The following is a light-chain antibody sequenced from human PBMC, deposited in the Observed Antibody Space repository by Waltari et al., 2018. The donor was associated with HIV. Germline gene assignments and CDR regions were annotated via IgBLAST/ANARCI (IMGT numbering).Light chain of an antibody. CDR2: GVS. J-gene: IGLJ3*02. Sequence: QSALTQPASVSGSPGQSITISCTGTSSDVGGYNYVSWYQQHPGKAPKLMIYGVSKWPSGVSNRFSGSKSGNTASLTISGLQAEDEADYYCSSYTSSSTLEVFGGGTKLTVL. CDR1: SSDVGGYNY. V-gene: IGLV2-14*01. CDR3: SSYTSSSTLEV.